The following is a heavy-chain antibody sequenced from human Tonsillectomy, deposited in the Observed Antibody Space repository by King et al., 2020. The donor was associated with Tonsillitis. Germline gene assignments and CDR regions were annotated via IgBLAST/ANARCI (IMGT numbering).Heavy chain of an antibody. CDR3: AKDRAAMITPTGSMDV. D-gene: IGHD5-18*01. V-gene: IGHV3-23*04. CDR2: SSGSGGST. CDR1: TFSFSSYA. J-gene: IGHJ6*02. Sequence: VQLVESGGGLVQPGGSLRLSCTASTFSFSSYAMSWVRQAPGKGLEWVSGSSGSGGSTFYADSMKGRFTISRDNSKNTLYVQINSLRAEDTALYYCAKDRAAMITPTGSMDVWGQGTTVTVSS.